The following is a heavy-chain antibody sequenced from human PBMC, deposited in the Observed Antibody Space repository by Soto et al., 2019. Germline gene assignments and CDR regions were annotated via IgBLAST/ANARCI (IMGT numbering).Heavy chain of an antibody. CDR2: IYYSGSA. V-gene: IGHV4-39*01. CDR1: GGSISSSDYL. J-gene: IGHJ4*02. D-gene: IGHD4-17*01. Sequence: QVQLQESGPGLVKPSETLSLICTVSGGSISSSDYLWGWIRQPPGRGPEWIGNIYYSGSAHYNPSLQRRVTISVDTSNNQFSLRLSSVTAADTAIYYCARRITYGKTFDYWGQGTLVTVSS. CDR3: ARRITYGKTFDY.